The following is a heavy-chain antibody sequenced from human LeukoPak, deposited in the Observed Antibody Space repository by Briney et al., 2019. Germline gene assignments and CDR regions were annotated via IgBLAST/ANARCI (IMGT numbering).Heavy chain of an antibody. CDR2: IYYSGST. D-gene: IGHD3-9*01. CDR3: ARGDGDRYYDILTGYHFDY. CDR1: GGSISSYY. V-gene: IGHV4-59*01. Sequence: SETLSLTCTVSGGSISSYYWSWIRQPPGKGLEWIGYIYYSGSTNYNPSLKSRVTISVDTSKNQFSLKLSSVIAADTAVYYCARGDGDRYYDILTGYHFDYWGQGTLVTVSS. J-gene: IGHJ4*02.